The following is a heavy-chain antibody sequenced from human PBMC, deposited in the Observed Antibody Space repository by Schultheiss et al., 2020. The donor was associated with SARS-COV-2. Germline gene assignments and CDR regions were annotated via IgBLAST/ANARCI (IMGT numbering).Heavy chain of an antibody. D-gene: IGHD3-16*01. Sequence: SQTLSLTCAVSGYSVNSGYYWGWIRQPPGKGLEWIGNIYHSGTTYYNPSLKSRVTISVDTSKNQFSLKLSSVTAADTAVYYCARVMLTGDSENWGHGTRVTVSS. CDR1: GYSVNSGYY. CDR3: ARVMLTGDSEN. J-gene: IGHJ4*01. V-gene: IGHV4-38-2*01. CDR2: IYHSGTT.